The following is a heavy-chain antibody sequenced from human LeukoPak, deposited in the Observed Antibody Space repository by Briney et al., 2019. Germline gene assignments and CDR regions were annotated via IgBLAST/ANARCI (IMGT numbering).Heavy chain of an antibody. J-gene: IGHJ4*02. CDR2: ISYDGSNK. V-gene: IGHV3-30*18. CDR3: AKDKATAMVTPLDY. CDR1: GFTFSSYG. Sequence: GGALRLSCAASGFTFSSYGMHWVRQAPGKGLERVAVISYDGSNKYYAGSVKGRFTISIDNSKHTLYLQMNSLRAEDTAVYYCAKDKATAMVTPLDYWGQGTLVTVSS. D-gene: IGHD5-18*01.